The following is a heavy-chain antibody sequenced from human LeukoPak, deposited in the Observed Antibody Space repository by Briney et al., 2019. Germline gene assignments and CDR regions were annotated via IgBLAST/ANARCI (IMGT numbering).Heavy chain of an antibody. J-gene: IGHJ3*02. V-gene: IGHV1-69*13. D-gene: IGHD2-2*01. CDR3: AREWVVVVPAAISHDAFDI. CDR2: IIPIFGTA. Sequence: GASVKVSCKASGGTFSSYAISWVRQAPGQGLEWMGGIIPIFGTANYAQKFQGRVTTTADESTSTAYMELSSLRSEDTAVYYCAREWVVVVPAAISHDAFDIWGQGTMVTVSS. CDR1: GGTFSSYA.